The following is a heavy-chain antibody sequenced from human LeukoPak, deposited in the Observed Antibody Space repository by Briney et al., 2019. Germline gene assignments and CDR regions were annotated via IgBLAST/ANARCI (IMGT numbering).Heavy chain of an antibody. CDR3: AREMDWSQYHVGDY. V-gene: IGHV1-46*01. J-gene: IGHJ4*02. D-gene: IGHD3/OR15-3a*01. CDR1: GYTFTTFY. CDR2: INCSGGRT. Sequence: ASVTVSCKTSGYTFTTFYMHWVRQAPGQGLEWMGMINCSGGRTTYAQRFQGRVTMTRDTSTSTVYMELSSLRSEDTALYYCAREMDWSQYHVGDYWGQGTLVTVSS.